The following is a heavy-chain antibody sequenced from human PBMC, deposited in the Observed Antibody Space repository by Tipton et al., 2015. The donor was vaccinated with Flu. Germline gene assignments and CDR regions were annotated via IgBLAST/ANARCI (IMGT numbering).Heavy chain of an antibody. CDR1: GDSISSDYH. CDR2: VSRSGST. J-gene: IGHJ5*02. V-gene: IGHV4-38-2*01. D-gene: IGHD4-11*01. Sequence: TLSLTCAVSGDSISSDYHWGWIRQFPGKRLEWVGTVSRSGSTVYNPSLTSRVTISIDRSKNQFSLNLKSVTAADLAVYYCARRDYSNYVSDPKSWFDPWGQGTLVAVSS. CDR3: ARRDYSNYVSDPKSWFDP.